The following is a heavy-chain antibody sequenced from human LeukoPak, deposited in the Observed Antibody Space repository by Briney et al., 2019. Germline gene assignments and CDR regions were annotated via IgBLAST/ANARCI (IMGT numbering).Heavy chain of an antibody. CDR3: AKDGNVHDYSELDY. V-gene: IGHV3-30*18. CDR2: ISYDGSNK. CDR1: GFTFSSYG. Sequence: QPERSLRLSCAASGFTFSSYGMHWVRQAPGKGLEWVAVISYDGSNKYYADSVKGRFTISRDNSKNTLYLQMNSLRAEDTAVYYCAKDGNVHDYSELDYWAREPWSPSPQ. J-gene: IGHJ4*02. D-gene: IGHD4-11*01.